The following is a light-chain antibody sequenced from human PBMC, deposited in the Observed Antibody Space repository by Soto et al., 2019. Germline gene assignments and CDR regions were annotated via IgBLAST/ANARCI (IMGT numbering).Light chain of an antibody. CDR2: RDF. J-gene: IGLJ2*01. Sequence: SYELTQPLSVSVALGQTARITCGGNDIGNKNVHWYQQRPGQPPVLVIYRDFNRPSGIPQRFSGSNSVNTATLTISRAQAGDEADYSCQVWDSGTVVFGGGTKLTVL. CDR1: DIGNKN. V-gene: IGLV3-9*01. CDR3: QVWDSGTVV.